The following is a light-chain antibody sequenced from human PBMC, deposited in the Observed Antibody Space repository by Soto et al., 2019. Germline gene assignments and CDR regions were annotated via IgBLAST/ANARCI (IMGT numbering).Light chain of an antibody. CDR3: QNYYNAPET. CDR2: AAS. Sequence: DIQMTQSPSSLSASVGDRVTITCRASQGISSYLAWYQQRPGKVPKVLIYAASTLHSGVPSRFSGSGSGTDFTITISNVQPEDVATYYCQNYYNAPETFGQGTKVEIK. CDR1: QGISSY. J-gene: IGKJ1*01. V-gene: IGKV1-27*01.